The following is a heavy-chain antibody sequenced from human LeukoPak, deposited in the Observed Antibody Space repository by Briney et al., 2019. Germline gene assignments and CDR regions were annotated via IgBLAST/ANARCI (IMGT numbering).Heavy chain of an antibody. CDR1: GGSFSGYY. CDR3: ARDDYSGAFDI. J-gene: IGHJ3*02. D-gene: IGHD2-21*01. V-gene: IGHV4-34*01. CDR2: INHSGST. Sequence: SETLSLTCAVYGGSFSGYYWSWIRQPPGKGLEWIGEINHSGSTNYNPSLKSRVTISVDTSKNQFSLKLSSVTAADTAVYYCARDDYSGAFDIWGQGTMVTVSS.